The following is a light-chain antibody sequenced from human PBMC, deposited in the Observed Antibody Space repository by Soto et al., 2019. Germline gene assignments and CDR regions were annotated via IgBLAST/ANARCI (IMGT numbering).Light chain of an antibody. CDR1: NSYFGGYTY. CDR3: SSFTSTTTYV. Sequence: VLTHPTSVSGTPGQSITISLTGTNSYFGGYTYVSWYQQHPGKAPKLMIFDATSRPSGVSNRFSGSKSDNTASLTFAGLQAEDEADYYCSSFTSTTTYVFGPGTKVTVL. CDR2: DAT. V-gene: IGLV2-14*03. J-gene: IGLJ1*01.